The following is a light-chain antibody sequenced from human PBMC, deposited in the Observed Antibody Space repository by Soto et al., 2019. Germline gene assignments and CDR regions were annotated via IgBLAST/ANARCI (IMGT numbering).Light chain of an antibody. Sequence: LNQPASVNRVHRQAITITSNRTSSDVGGYNYVSWYQQHPGKAPKLMIYDVSNRPSGVSNRFSGSKSGNTASLTISGLQAEDEADYYCSSYTSSSTHYVFGTGTKVTVL. CDR2: DVS. V-gene: IGLV2-14*01. CDR1: SSDVGGYNY. CDR3: SSYTSSSTHYV. J-gene: IGLJ1*01.